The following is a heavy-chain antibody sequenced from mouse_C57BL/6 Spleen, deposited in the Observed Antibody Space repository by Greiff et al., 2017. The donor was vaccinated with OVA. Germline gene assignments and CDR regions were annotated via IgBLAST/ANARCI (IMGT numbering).Heavy chain of an antibody. V-gene: IGHV1-82*01. CDR1: GYAFSSSW. CDR2: IYPGDGDT. CDR3: AREEGRDFDY. D-gene: IGHD3-3*01. J-gene: IGHJ2*01. Sequence: VQLQQSGPELVKPGASVKISCKASGYAFSSSWMNWVKQRPGKGLEWIGRIYPGDGDTNYNGKFKGKATLTADKSSSTAYIQLSSLTSEDSAVYFCAREEGRDFDYWGQGTTLTVSS.